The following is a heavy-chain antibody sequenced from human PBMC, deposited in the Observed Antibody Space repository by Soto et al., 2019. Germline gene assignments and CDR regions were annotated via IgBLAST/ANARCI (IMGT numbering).Heavy chain of an antibody. CDR1: GGTFSSYA. J-gene: IGHJ4*02. D-gene: IGHD4-4*01. Sequence: QVQLVQSGAEVKKPGSSVKVSCKASGGTFSSYAISWVRQAPGQGLEWMGGIIPIFGTANSAPKFQGRVTITTDASTFTAYMQLSSLSSEAPSVYYCARDGRVYVYSAFDSWGAGTLVTVSS. V-gene: IGHV1-69*05. CDR3: ARDGRVYVYSAFDS. CDR2: IIPIFGTA.